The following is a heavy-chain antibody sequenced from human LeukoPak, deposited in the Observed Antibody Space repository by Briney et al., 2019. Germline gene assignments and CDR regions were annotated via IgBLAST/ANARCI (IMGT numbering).Heavy chain of an antibody. CDR1: GGSISNYY. Sequence: SETLSLTCTVSGGSISNYYWSWSRQPPGKGLEWIGYIYHWGDSHYSPSLYSRVPMSVDTSKNQFSLKLTSVTAADTAVYYCARGANFGDSGLDAFDIWGQGTMVTVSS. CDR3: ARGANFGDSGLDAFDI. V-gene: IGHV4-59*01. CDR2: IYHWGDS. D-gene: IGHD4-17*01. J-gene: IGHJ3*02.